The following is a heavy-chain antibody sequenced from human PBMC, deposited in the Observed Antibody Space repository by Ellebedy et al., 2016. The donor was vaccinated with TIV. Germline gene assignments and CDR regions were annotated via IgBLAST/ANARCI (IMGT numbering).Heavy chain of an antibody. CDR3: ARTARVLDF. CDR2: IYYTGIT. D-gene: IGHD3-10*01. CDR1: GGYLRSHY. Sequence: GSLRLXXTVSGGYLRSHYWSWIRQPPGKGLECIGYIYYTGITNYNPSLHSRVTMSLDTSKNQFSLKLTSVTAADTAVYYCARTARVLDFWGQGVLVTVSS. V-gene: IGHV4-59*11. J-gene: IGHJ4*02.